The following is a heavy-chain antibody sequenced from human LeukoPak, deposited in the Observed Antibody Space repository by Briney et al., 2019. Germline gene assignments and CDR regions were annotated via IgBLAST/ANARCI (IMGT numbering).Heavy chain of an antibody. CDR2: ITSGSSYI. Sequence: GGSLRLSCAASGFTFSSYNMNWVRQAPGKGLEWVSSITSGSSYIYYADSVKGRFTISRDNAKNSLYLQMNSLRAEDTAVYYCARDLRRKSSSWYSDFDYWGQGTLVTVSS. CDR1: GFTFSSYN. CDR3: ARDLRRKSSSWYSDFDY. D-gene: IGHD6-13*01. V-gene: IGHV3-21*01. J-gene: IGHJ4*02.